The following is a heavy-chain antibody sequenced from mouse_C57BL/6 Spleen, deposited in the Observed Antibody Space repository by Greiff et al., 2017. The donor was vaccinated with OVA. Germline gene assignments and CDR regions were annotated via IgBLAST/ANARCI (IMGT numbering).Heavy chain of an antibody. D-gene: IGHD1-1*01. CDR3: TRLYGSSWYFDV. Sequence: EVMLVESGEGLVKPGGSLKLSCAASGFTFSSYAMSWVRQTPEKRLEWVAYISSGGDYIYYADTVKGRFTISRDNARNTLYRQMSSLKSEDTAMYYCTRLYGSSWYFDVWGTGTTVTVSS. CDR1: GFTFSSYA. CDR2: ISSGGDYI. V-gene: IGHV5S21*01. J-gene: IGHJ1*03.